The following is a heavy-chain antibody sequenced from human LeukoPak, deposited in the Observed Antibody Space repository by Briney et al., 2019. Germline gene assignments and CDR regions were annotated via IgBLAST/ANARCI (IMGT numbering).Heavy chain of an antibody. Sequence: ASVKVSCKASGYTFTSYGISWVRQAPGQGLEWMGWISAYNGNTNYAQKLQGRVTMTTDTSTSTAYMELRSLRSDDTAVYYCARDRESDIVVVPAAIRWFDLWGQGTLVTVSS. CDR3: ARDRESDIVVVPAAIRWFDL. D-gene: IGHD2-2*02. CDR1: GYTFTSYG. CDR2: ISAYNGNT. V-gene: IGHV1-18*01. J-gene: IGHJ5*02.